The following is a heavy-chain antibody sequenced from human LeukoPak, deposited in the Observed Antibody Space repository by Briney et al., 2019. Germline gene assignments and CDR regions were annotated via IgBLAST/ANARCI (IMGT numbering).Heavy chain of an antibody. J-gene: IGHJ4*02. CDR1: GFPFSSYW. D-gene: IGHD3-16*02. CDR2: IKQDGSKK. Sequence: GGSLRLSCVASGFPFSSYWMTWVRQAPGKGLEWVANIKQDGSKKSYVDSVKGRFTISRDNAKNSVYLQMNSLRAEDTAMYYCARAVTHSDYWGQGTLVIVSS. CDR3: ARAVTHSDY. V-gene: IGHV3-7*01.